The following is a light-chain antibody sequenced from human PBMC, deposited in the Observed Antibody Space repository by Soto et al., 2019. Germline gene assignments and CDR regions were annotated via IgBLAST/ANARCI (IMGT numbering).Light chain of an antibody. CDR2: DAS. J-gene: IGKJ1*01. Sequence: IHMTQSPSSLSASVGDMVTITVQASQDISNYLNWYQQKPGKAPKLLIYDASNLETGVPSRFSGSRSGPDFTLTISSLQPEDFATYYCQQSYSSPPTFGQGTKVDIK. CDR1: QDISNY. V-gene: IGKV1-39*01. CDR3: QQSYSSPPT.